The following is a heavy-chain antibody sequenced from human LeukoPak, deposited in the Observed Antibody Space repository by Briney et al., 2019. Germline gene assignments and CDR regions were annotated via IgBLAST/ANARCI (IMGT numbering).Heavy chain of an antibody. CDR1: GYTFTSYG. D-gene: IGHD3-10*01. J-gene: IGHJ6*02. CDR3: ATSPRLLWFGELLSYYYSGMDV. Sequence: ASVKVSCKSSGYTFTSYGISWVRQAPGQGLEWMGWISAYNGNTNYAQKLQGRVTMTTDTSTSTAYMELRILRSDDTAVYYCATSPRLLWFGELLSYYYSGMDVWGQGTTVTVSS. CDR2: ISAYNGNT. V-gene: IGHV1-18*01.